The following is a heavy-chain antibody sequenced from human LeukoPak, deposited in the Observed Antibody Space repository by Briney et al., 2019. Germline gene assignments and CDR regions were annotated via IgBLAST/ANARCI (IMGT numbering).Heavy chain of an antibody. CDR3: ASPGATSKFDY. CDR2: IWYDGSNK. J-gene: IGHJ4*02. Sequence: GGSLRLSCAASGFTFSSYGMHWVRQAPGKGLEWVAVIWYDGSNKYYADSVKGRFTISRDNAKNTLYLQMNSLRAEDTAVYFCASPGATSKFDYWGQGTQVTVSS. CDR1: GFTFSSYG. V-gene: IGHV3-33*03. D-gene: IGHD1-26*01.